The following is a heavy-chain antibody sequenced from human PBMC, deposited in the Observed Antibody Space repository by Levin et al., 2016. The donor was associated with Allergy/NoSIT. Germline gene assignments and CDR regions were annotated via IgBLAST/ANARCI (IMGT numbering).Heavy chain of an antibody. D-gene: IGHD2-21*02. J-gene: IGHJ5*02. CDR1: GGSISSYY. CDR3: ARDCGGDCYSAGFPFDP. V-gene: IGHV4-59*01. CDR2: IFYSGST. Sequence: SETLSLTCTVSGGSISSYYWSWIRQPPGKGLEWIGYIFYSGSTNYNPSLKSRVTISVDTSKNQFSLKLSSVTAADTAVYYCARDCGGDCYSAGFPFDPWGQGTLVTVSS.